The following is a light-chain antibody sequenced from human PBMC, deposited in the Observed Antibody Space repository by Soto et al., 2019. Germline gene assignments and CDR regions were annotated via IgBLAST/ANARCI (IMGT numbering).Light chain of an antibody. J-gene: IGLJ2*01. CDR2: DVS. Sequence: QSALTQPASVSGSPGQSITISCTGTSSDVGGYNYVSWYQQHPGKAPKLMIYDVSTRPSGVSNRFSGSKSGNTVSLTISGLQAEDEADYYCSSYTSSSVVFGGGTKLTVL. CDR1: SSDVGGYNY. V-gene: IGLV2-14*01. CDR3: SSYTSSSVV.